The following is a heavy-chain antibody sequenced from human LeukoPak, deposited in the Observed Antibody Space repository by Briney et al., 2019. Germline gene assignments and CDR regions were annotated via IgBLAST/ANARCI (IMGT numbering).Heavy chain of an antibody. CDR1: GGSISNSRYY. CDR3: ARGSTLDI. CDR2: IYYSGST. V-gene: IGHV4-31*03. Sequence: PSETLSLTCSVSGGSISNSRYYWGWLRQPPGKGLEWIGYIYYSGSTYYNPSLKSRVTISVDTSKNQFSLKLSSVTAADTAVYYCARGSTLDIWGQGTMVTVSS. J-gene: IGHJ3*02. D-gene: IGHD1-26*01.